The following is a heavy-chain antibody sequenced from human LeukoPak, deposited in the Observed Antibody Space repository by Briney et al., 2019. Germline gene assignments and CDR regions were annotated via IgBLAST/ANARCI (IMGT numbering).Heavy chain of an antibody. Sequence: SRPTLVKPTQTPTLTRTFSGFSLTTNGLRVSCIRQSPGKALEGLALTYWADEKRYSPSPRTRITINNDTSRRQVVLRLRNMDTVDTGTYYCAHLYCYSTRGQSRAFDYWGQGTLVTVSS. CDR1: GFSLTTNGLR. V-gene: IGHV2-5*02. J-gene: IGHJ4*02. D-gene: IGHD2/OR15-2a*01. CDR2: TYWADEK. CDR3: AHLYCYSTRGQSRAFDY.